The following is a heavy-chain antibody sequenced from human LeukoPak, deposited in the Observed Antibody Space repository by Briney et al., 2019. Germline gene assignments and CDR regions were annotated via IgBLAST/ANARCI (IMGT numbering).Heavy chain of an antibody. D-gene: IGHD1-14*01. CDR2: IYTSGST. V-gene: IGHV4-61*02. J-gene: IGHJ6*02. CDR3: ARQYRPDPFDYYYGMDV. CDR1: GGSISSGSYY. Sequence: SQTLSLTCTVSGGSISSGSYYWSWIRQPAGKGLEWIVRIYTSGSTNYNPSLKSRVTISVDTSKYQFSLKLSSVTAADTAVYYCARQYRPDPFDYYYGMDVWGQGTTVTVSS.